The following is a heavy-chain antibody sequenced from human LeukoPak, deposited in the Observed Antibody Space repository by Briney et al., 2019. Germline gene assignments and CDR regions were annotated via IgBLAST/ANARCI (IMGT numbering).Heavy chain of an antibody. V-gene: IGHV3-66*01. Sequence: PGGSLRLFCAASGFTVSSNYMSWVRQAPGKGLEWVSVIYSGGSTYYADSVKGRFTISRDNSKNTLYLQMNSLRAEDTAVYYCARGIVATILDYWGQGTLVTVSS. CDR3: ARGIVATILDY. CDR2: IYSGGST. J-gene: IGHJ4*02. CDR1: GFTVSSNY. D-gene: IGHD5-12*01.